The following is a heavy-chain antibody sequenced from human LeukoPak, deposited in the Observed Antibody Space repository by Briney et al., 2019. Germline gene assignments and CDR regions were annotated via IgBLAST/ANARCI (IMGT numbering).Heavy chain of an antibody. CDR3: ARRSYYDSAGYGYYFDY. D-gene: IGHD3-22*01. CDR2: IYDSGSS. J-gene: IGHJ4*02. V-gene: IGHV4-34*01. Sequence: SETLSLTCTVYGGSFSGYYWGWVRQPPGKGLEWIGEIYDSGSSNYNPSLKSRLTISVDTSKNQFSLKLSSVTAADTAVYYCARRSYYDSAGYGYYFDYWGQGTLVTVSS. CDR1: GGSFSGYY.